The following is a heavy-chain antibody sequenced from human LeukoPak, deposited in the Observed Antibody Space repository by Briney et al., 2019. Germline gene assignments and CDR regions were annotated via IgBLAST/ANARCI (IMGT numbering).Heavy chain of an antibody. CDR2: ITSSSTYT. D-gene: IGHD1-26*01. CDR3: ARIVGTLHMDV. Sequence: GGSLRLSCAASGFSFSSYNMNWVRQTPGKGREWVSSITSSSTYTFYADSVKGRFTISRDNARNSLYLQMNSLRAEDTAVYYRARIVGTLHMDVWGKGTTVTVSS. J-gene: IGHJ6*03. CDR1: GFSFSSYN. V-gene: IGHV3-21*01.